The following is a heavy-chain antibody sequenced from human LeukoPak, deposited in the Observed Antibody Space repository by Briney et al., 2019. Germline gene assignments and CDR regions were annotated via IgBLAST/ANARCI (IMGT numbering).Heavy chain of an antibody. D-gene: IGHD3-9*01. V-gene: IGHV3-21*01. CDR1: GFTFNDYS. CDR3: VLDWDWDFDY. CDR2: INSSSSNT. J-gene: IGHJ4*02. Sequence: PGGSLRLSCAASGFTFNDYSMNWVRQAPGKGLEWVSSINSSSSNTDYADSVKGRFTISRDNAKNSLYLQINSPRAEDTALYYCVLDWDWDFDYWGRGRMASVS.